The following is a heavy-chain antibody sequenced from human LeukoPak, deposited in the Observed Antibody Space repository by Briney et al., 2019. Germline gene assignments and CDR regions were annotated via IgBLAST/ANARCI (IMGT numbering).Heavy chain of an antibody. Sequence: SETLSLTCTVSGGSISSYYWSWIRQPPGEGLDWIGYIYTSGSTNYNPSLKSRVTISVDTSKNQFSLKLSSVTAADTAVYYCARLVVRITGTTGWFDPWGQGTLVTVSS. CDR1: GGSISSYY. D-gene: IGHD1-7*01. V-gene: IGHV4-4*09. CDR3: ARLVVRITGTTGWFDP. J-gene: IGHJ5*02. CDR2: IYTSGST.